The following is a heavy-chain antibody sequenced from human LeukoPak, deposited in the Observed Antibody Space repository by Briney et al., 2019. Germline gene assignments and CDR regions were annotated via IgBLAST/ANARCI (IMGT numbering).Heavy chain of an antibody. V-gene: IGHV3-7*03. Sequence: GGSLRLPCAASGFTFGSYWMSWVRQAPGKGLEWVANIKQDGSEKYYVDPVKGRFTISRDNAKNSLYLQMNSLRAEDTAVYFCAKRGVVIRVILVGFHKEAYYFDSWGQGALVTVSS. D-gene: IGHD3-22*01. CDR3: AKRGVVIRVILVGFHKEAYYFDS. CDR1: GFTFGSYW. J-gene: IGHJ4*02. CDR2: IKQDGSEK.